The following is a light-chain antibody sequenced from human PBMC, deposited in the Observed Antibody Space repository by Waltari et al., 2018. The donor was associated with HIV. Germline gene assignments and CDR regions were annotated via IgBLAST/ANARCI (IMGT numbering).Light chain of an antibody. J-gene: IGLJ2*01. CDR2: DVT. V-gene: IGLV2-8*01. CDR1: SSDVGAYNY. CDR3: SSYADSDTPVV. Sequence: QSALAQPPSASGSAGQSVTISCPGTSSDVGAYNYFSWYQQHPGKSPKLSIYDVTKRPSGVPDRFSGSKSGNTASLTVSGLQGEDEADYYCSSYADSDTPVVFGGGTKLTVL.